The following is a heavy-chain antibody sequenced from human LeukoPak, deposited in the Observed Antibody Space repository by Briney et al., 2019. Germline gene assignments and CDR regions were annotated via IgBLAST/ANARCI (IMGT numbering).Heavy chain of an antibody. Sequence: GGSLRLSCAASGFTFSDYTMNWVRQAPGKGLEWVAVIWYDGSNKYYADSVKGRFTISRDNSKNTLYLQMNSLRAEDTAVYYCAKGGVVPAAAIYYYYYMDVWGKGTTVTVSS. V-gene: IGHV3-33*06. D-gene: IGHD2-2*01. CDR2: IWYDGSNK. CDR3: AKGGVVPAAAIYYYYYMDV. J-gene: IGHJ6*03. CDR1: GFTFSDYT.